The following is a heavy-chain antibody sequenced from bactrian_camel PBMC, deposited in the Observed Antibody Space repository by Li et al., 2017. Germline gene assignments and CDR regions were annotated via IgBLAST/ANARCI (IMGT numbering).Heavy chain of an antibody. CDR2: INPGSGIA. CDR1: GFPHENYC. D-gene: IGHD5*01. J-gene: IGHJ4*01. CDR3: GAGVGVFDT. V-gene: IGHV3S1*01. Sequence: HVQLVESGGASVRAGGPLTLSCANSGFPHENYCMAWFRQGPGKEREGVANINPGSGIANYTDSVQGRFTISRDNSKNTVWLQMDSLKSEDTALYYCGAGVGVFDTWGQGTQVTVS.